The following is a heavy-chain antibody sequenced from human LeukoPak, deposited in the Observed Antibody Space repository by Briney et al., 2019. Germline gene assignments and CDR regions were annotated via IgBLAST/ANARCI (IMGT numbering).Heavy chain of an antibody. V-gene: IGHV1-18*01. D-gene: IGHD3-9*01. CDR1: GGTFRTYS. J-gene: IGHJ6*02. CDR2: ISAYNGNT. CDR3: ARVFDLYYYGMDV. Sequence: ASVKVSCKASGGTFRTYSVTWVRQAPGQGLEWVGWISAYNGNTNYAQKLQGRVTMTTDTSTSTAYMELRSLRSDDTAVYYCARVFDLYYYGMDVWGQGTTVTVSS.